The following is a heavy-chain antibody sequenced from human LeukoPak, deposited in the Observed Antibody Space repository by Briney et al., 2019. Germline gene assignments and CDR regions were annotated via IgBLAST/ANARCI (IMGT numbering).Heavy chain of an antibody. CDR1: GYTFTSYD. D-gene: IGHD3-3*01. V-gene: IGHV1-8*03. Sequence: ASVKVSCKASGYTFTSYDINWVRQATGQGLEWMGWMNPNSGNTGYAQKFQGRVTITRNNSISTAYMELSSLRSEDTAVYYCARRYHYDFWSGYDFWGQGTLVTVSS. J-gene: IGHJ4*02. CDR3: ARRYHYDFWSGYDF. CDR2: MNPNSGNT.